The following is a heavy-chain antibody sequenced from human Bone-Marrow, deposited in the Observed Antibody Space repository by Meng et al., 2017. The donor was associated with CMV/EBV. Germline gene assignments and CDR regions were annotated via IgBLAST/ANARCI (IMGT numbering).Heavy chain of an antibody. CDR3: ARVRYCSSTSCYPEYFQH. J-gene: IGHJ1*01. D-gene: IGHD2-2*01. CDR2: IYYSGST. V-gene: IGHV4-30-4*08. CDR1: SSGSYY. Sequence: SSGSYYWTWIRPPPAQGLEWIGYIYYSGSTSYTPSLKSRVTISVNTSKNHFSLQLRSMTAADTAVYYCARVRYCSSTSCYPEYFQHWGQGTLVTVSS.